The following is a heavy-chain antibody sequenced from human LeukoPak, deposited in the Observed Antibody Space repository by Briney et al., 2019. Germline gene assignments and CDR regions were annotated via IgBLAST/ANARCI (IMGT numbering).Heavy chain of an antibody. Sequence: PSETLSLTCAVYGGSFSGYYWSWIRQPPGKGLEWIGEINHSGSTNYNPSLKSRVTISVDTSKNQFSLKLSSVTAADTAVYYCARGRLPYPTYYYYYMDVWGKGTTVTVSS. CDR3: ARGRLPYPTYYYYYMDV. CDR1: GGSFSGYY. J-gene: IGHJ6*03. CDR2: INHSGST. D-gene: IGHD3-16*01. V-gene: IGHV4-34*01.